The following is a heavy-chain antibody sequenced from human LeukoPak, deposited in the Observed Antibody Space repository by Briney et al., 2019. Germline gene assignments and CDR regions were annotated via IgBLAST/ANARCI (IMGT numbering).Heavy chain of an antibody. CDR1: GGSISSRSYY. Sequence: SETLSLTCTVSGGSISSRSYYWGWIRQPPGKGLEWIGSIYYSGSTYYNPSLKSRVTISVDTSKNQFSLKLSSVTAADTAVYYCARHVGAGAYGSGSYFMDYWGQGTLVTVSS. V-gene: IGHV4-39*01. D-gene: IGHD3-10*01. CDR3: ARHVGAGAYGSGSYFMDY. CDR2: IYYSGST. J-gene: IGHJ4*02.